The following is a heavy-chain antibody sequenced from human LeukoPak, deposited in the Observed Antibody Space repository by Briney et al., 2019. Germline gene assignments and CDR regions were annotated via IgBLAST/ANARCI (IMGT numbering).Heavy chain of an antibody. Sequence: PSETLSLTCTLSGGSLSRSSYYWGWVRQPPGKGLEWIGSVYHSGTTHFNPSLTSRLTISVSPSKTQFSLKLRSVTAADTAVYYFARSPRDQYSYGRAPFDYWGQGILVTVSS. CDR2: VYHSGTT. D-gene: IGHD5-18*01. CDR1: GGSLSRSSYY. V-gene: IGHV4-39*01. J-gene: IGHJ4*02. CDR3: ARSPRDQYSYGRAPFDY.